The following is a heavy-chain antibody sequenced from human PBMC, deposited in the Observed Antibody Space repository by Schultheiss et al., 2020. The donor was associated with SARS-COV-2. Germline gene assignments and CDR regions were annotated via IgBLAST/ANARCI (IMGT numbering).Heavy chain of an antibody. V-gene: IGHV4-59*06. J-gene: IGHJ6*02. CDR3: ARANCTGGVCYRYYYYGMDV. CDR1: GGSISSYY. CDR2: IYYSGST. Sequence: SETLSLTCTVSGGSISSYYWSWIRQHPGKGLEWIGYIYYSGSTYYNPSLKSRVTISVDTSKNQFSLKLSSVTAADTAVYYCARANCTGGVCYRYYYYGMDVWGQGTTVTVSS. D-gene: IGHD2-8*02.